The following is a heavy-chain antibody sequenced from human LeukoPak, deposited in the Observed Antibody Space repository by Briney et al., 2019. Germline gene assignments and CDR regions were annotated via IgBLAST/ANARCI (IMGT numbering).Heavy chain of an antibody. D-gene: IGHD4-17*01. Sequence: GGSLRLSCVVSGLTVSSNYMSWVRQAPGKGLEWVSVIYSGETTNYADSVKGRFLVYRDNSKNTLYLQMNSLRAEDTAVYYRASKLTTGYWGQGTLVTVSS. V-gene: IGHV3-66*01. CDR1: GLTVSSNY. J-gene: IGHJ4*02. CDR2: IYSGETT. CDR3: ASKLTTGY.